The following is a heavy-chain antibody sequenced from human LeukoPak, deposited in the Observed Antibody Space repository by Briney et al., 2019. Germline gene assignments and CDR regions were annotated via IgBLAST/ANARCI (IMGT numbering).Heavy chain of an antibody. Sequence: ASVKVSCKASGGTFSSYAISWVRQAPGQGLGWMGRIIPILGIANYAQKFQGRVTITADKSTSTAYMELSSLRSEDTAVYYCARMDSSGWYVWGQGTLVTVSS. CDR3: ARMDSSGWYV. CDR1: GGTFSSYA. D-gene: IGHD6-19*01. V-gene: IGHV1-69*04. J-gene: IGHJ4*02. CDR2: IIPILGIA.